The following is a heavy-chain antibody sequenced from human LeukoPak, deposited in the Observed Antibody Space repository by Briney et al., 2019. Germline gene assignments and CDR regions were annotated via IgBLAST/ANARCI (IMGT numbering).Heavy chain of an antibody. J-gene: IGHJ4*02. Sequence: ASVKVSCKASGYTFTSYGISWVRQAPGQGLEWMGWVSAYNVNTNYAQELQGRVTMTTDTSRSTAYMELRSLRSDDTAVYYCARDLGHDYGDYYVDFWGQGTLVTVSS. V-gene: IGHV1-18*04. CDR3: ARDLGHDYGDYYVDF. CDR2: VSAYNVNT. D-gene: IGHD4-17*01. CDR1: GYTFTSYG.